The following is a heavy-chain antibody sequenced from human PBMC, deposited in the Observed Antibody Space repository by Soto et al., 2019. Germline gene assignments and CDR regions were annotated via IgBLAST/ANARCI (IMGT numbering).Heavy chain of an antibody. CDR2: MNPNNGDT. J-gene: IGHJ6*03. Sequence: ASVKVSCKASGYTFTSYDINCVRQATGQGLEWMGWMNPNNGDTGYAQKFQGRVTMTRDTSMSTAYMELRGLRSDDTAVYYCARVRQLVRYFYYYMAVWGKGTTVTVSS. CDR3: ARVRQLVRYFYYYMAV. CDR1: GYTFTSYD. D-gene: IGHD6-6*01. V-gene: IGHV1-8*01.